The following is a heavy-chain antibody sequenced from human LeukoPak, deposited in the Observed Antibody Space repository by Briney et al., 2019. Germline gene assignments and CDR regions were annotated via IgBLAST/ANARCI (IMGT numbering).Heavy chain of an antibody. CDR2: ISGSGGST. D-gene: IGHD3-3*01. CDR3: AKLPHVRFRNLLDY. J-gene: IGHJ4*02. CDR1: GFTFSSYA. V-gene: IGHV3-23*01. Sequence: GGSLRLSCAASGFTFSSYAMSWVRQAPGKGLEWVSAISGSGGSTYYADSVKGRFTISRDNSKNTLYLQMNSLRAEDTAVYYCAKLPHVRFRNLLDYWGQGTLVTVSS.